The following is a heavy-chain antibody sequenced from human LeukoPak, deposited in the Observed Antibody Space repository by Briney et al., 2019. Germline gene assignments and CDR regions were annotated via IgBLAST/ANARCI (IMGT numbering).Heavy chain of an antibody. CDR2: IIPIFGIA. D-gene: IGHD3-10*01. CDR1: GGTFSSYA. V-gene: IGHV1-69*04. J-gene: IGHJ6*02. Sequence: SVKVSCKASGGTFSSYAISWVRQAPGQGLEWMGRIIPIFGIANHAQKFQGRVTITADKSTSTAYMELSSLRSEDTAVYYCAGTYYYGSGSYTPQYYYYGMDVWGQGTTVTVSS. CDR3: AGTYYYGSGSYTPQYYYYGMDV.